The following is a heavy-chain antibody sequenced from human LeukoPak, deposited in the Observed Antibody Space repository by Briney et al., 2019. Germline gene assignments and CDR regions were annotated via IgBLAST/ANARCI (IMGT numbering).Heavy chain of an antibody. V-gene: IGHV3-23*01. Sequence: GGSLRLSCAASGFTFSNFAMTWVRQAPGKGLEWVSSINDGGGDTYYADSVKGRFTISRDISKNALYLQMSSLRAEDTALYYCASAEGDSWGQGTLVTVSS. CDR1: GFTFSNFA. CDR2: INDGGGDT. J-gene: IGHJ5*01. CDR3: ASAEGDS.